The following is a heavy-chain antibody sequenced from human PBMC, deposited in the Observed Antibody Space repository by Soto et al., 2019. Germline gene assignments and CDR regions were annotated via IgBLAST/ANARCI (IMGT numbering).Heavy chain of an antibody. V-gene: IGHV1-69*02. J-gene: IGHJ6*03. CDR3: ARDMDYYYYMDV. CDR1: GGTFSSYT. CDR2: IIPILGIA. Sequence: GASVKVSCKASGGTFSSYTISWVRQAPGQGLEWMGRIIPILGIANYAQKFQGRVTITADKSTSTAYMELSSLISEDTAVYYCARDMDYYYYMDVWGKGTTVTVSS. D-gene: IGHD2-15*01.